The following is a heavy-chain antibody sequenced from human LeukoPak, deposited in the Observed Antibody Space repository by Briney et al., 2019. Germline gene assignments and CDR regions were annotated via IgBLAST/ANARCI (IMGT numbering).Heavy chain of an antibody. Sequence: ASVKVSCKASGGTFSSYAINWMRQAPGQGLEWMGGIIPIFDTANIAQNFQGRVTIAADDSTSTAYMDLSSLRFEDTAVYYCASYDSGNYNFDNWGQGTLVTVSS. J-gene: IGHJ4*02. CDR2: IIPIFDTA. CDR1: GGTFSSYA. V-gene: IGHV1-69*13. D-gene: IGHD3-22*01. CDR3: ASYDSGNYNFDN.